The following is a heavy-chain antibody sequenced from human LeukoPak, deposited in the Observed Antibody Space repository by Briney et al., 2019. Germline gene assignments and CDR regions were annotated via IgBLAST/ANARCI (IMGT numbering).Heavy chain of an antibody. J-gene: IGHJ3*02. Sequence: PGGSLRLSCAASGFTFSSYEMNWVRQAPGKGLEWVSYISSSGTPIHYSYSVQGRFTISRDNAKNSLYLQMNSLRAEDTAVYYCAGDDYGNPLTDGAFDIWGQGTMVTVSS. CDR2: ISSSGTPI. CDR3: AGDDYGNPLTDGAFDI. CDR1: GFTFSSYE. D-gene: IGHD4-17*01. V-gene: IGHV3-48*03.